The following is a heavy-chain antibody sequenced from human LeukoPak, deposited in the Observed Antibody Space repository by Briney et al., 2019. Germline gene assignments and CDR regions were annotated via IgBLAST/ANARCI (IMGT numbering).Heavy chain of an antibody. CDR3: ARDYYASSGYPEY. J-gene: IGHJ4*02. V-gene: IGHV3-30-3*01. CDR2: ISYDGSNK. D-gene: IGHD3-22*01. CDR1: GFTFSSYA. Sequence: PGRSLRLSCAASGFTFSSYAMHWVRQAPGKGLEWVAVISYDGSNKYYADSGKGRFTISRDNSKNTLYLQMNSLRAEDTAVYYCARDYYASSGYPEYWGQGTLVTVSS.